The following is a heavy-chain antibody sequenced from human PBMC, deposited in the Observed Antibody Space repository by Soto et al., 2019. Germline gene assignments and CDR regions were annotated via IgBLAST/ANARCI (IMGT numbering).Heavy chain of an antibody. CDR1: GFTFSSYS. CDR2: ISSSSSTI. D-gene: IGHD3-16*02. CDR3: ARERPYYDYVWGSYRPEYFQH. Sequence: GGSLRLSCAASGFTFSSYSMNWVRQAPGKGLEWVSYISSSSSTIYYADSVKGRFTISRDNAKNSLYLQMNSLRDEDTAVYYCARERPYYDYVWGSYRPEYFQHWGQGTLVTVSS. V-gene: IGHV3-48*02. J-gene: IGHJ1*01.